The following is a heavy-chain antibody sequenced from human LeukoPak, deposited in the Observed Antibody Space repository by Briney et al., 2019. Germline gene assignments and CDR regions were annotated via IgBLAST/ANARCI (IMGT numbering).Heavy chain of an antibody. CDR1: GFTFGSYM. CDR3: ARYCSGASCYSGVDY. V-gene: IGHV3-23*01. CDR2: ISSNGGST. D-gene: IGHD2-15*01. Sequence: PGGSLRLSCAASGFTFGSYMMTWVRQAPGRGLEWVSTISSNGGSTYYADSVKGRFTIPRDNSKNTLYLQMSSLRAEDTAVYYCARYCSGASCYSGVDYWGQGTLVPVSS. J-gene: IGHJ4*02.